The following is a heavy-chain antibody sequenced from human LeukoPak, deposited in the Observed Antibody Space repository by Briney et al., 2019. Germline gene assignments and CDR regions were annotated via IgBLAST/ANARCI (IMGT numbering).Heavy chain of an antibody. V-gene: IGHV1-69*05. CDR2: IIPIFGTA. CDR1: GYTFTSYG. Sequence: ASVKVSCKASGYTFTSYGISWVRQAPGQGLEWMGGIIPIFGTANYAQKFQGRVTITTDESTSTAYMELSSLRSEDTAVYYCARVISGYNSNWFDPWGQGTLVTVSS. J-gene: IGHJ5*02. D-gene: IGHD5-12*01. CDR3: ARVISGYNSNWFDP.